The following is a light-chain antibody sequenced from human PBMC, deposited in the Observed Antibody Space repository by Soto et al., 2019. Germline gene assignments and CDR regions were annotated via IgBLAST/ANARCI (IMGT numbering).Light chain of an antibody. J-gene: IGKJ4*01. CDR3: LQDYNYPT. CDR2: AAS. Sequence: AIQMTQSPSSLSASVGDRVTITCRASQGIRNDLGWYQQKPGKAPKLLIYAASSLQSGVPSRFTGSGSGTDFTLTISSLQPEDFTTYYCLQDYNYPTFGGGTKVELK. V-gene: IGKV1-6*01. CDR1: QGIRND.